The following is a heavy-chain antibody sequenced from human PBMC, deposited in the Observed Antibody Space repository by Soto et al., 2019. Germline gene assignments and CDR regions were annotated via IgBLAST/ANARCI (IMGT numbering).Heavy chain of an antibody. CDR3: AKDRQFRSYYESAGHYND. Sequence: EVQLLESGGGLVQPGGSLRLTCVGSGFTFRNQDMRWVRQAPGKGLEWVSGISGRGGVTYYADSVKGRFTISRDNSKNTLYLQMNNLRANDTAVYYCAKDRQFRSYYESAGHYNDCVQGTLVTVSS. J-gene: IGHJ4*02. V-gene: IGHV3-23*01. D-gene: IGHD3-22*01. CDR1: GFTFRNQD. CDR2: ISGRGGVT.